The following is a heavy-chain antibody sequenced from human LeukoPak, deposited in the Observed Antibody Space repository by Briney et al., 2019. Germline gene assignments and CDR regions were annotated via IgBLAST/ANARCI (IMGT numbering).Heavy chain of an antibody. Sequence: ASVKVSCKASEYTFTAYYIHWVRQAPGQGLEWMGWINPNSGGTNYAQKFQGRVTLTRDTSITTAYMELNRLRSDDTAVYYCAKARGLYCSSTSCYDCDVWGKGTTVTVSS. CDR3: AKARGLYCSSTSCYDCDV. J-gene: IGHJ6*04. V-gene: IGHV1-2*02. D-gene: IGHD2-2*01. CDR2: INPNSGGT. CDR1: EYTFTAYY.